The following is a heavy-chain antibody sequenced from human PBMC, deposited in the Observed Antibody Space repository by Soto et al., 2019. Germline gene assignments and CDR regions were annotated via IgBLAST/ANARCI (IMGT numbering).Heavy chain of an antibody. Sequence: AEALSLTCAVNGGSFNGYYWRWIRQPPGKGLEWSGEINHSGSTNYNPSLKSRVTISVDTSKNQFSLKLSSVTAADTAVYYCARVRVDIVATMKLYYYYGMDVWGQGTTVT. V-gene: IGHV4-34*01. CDR1: GGSFNGYY. CDR2: INHSGST. J-gene: IGHJ6*02. D-gene: IGHD5-12*01. CDR3: ARVRVDIVATMKLYYYYGMDV.